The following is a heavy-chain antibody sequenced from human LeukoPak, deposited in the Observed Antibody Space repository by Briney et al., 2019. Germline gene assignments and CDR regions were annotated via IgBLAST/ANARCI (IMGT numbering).Heavy chain of an antibody. Sequence: GGSLRLSCAASGFTFSDHYMDWVRQAPGKGLEWVGRIRSKANSYTTEYAASVKGRFTISRDDSKNSLSLQMNSLKTEDTAVYYCARGRVYSSSSRDYMDVWGKGTTVTVSS. J-gene: IGHJ6*03. D-gene: IGHD6-6*01. CDR1: GFTFSDHY. CDR2: IRSKANSYTT. CDR3: ARGRVYSSSSRDYMDV. V-gene: IGHV3-72*01.